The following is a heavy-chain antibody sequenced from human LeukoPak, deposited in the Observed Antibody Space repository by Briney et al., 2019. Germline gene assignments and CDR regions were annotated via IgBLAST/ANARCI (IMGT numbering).Heavy chain of an antibody. CDR3: ARVRKTTFSGVYYYYYMDV. V-gene: IGHV4-4*02. CDR2: IYHSGST. J-gene: IGHJ6*03. CDR1: GGSISSYY. Sequence: PSETLSLTCTVSGGSISSYYWSWVRQPPGKGLEWIGEIYHSGSTNYNPSLKSRVTISVDKSKNQFSLKLNSVTAADTAVYYCARVRKTTFSGVYYYYYMDVWGKGTTVTVSS. D-gene: IGHD1-26*01.